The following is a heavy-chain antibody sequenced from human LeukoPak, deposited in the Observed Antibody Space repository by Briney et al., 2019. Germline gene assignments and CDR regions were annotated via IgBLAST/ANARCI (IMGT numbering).Heavy chain of an antibody. CDR3: ASYRKDRTIVVTGSNTRYYFDY. Sequence: SETLSLTCTVSGGSISSSSYYWGWIRQPPGKGLEWIGNVYYSGSTTYYNPSLKSRVSISMDTSKNQFSLKLSSVTAADTAVYYCASYRKDRTIVVTGSNTRYYFDYWGQGTLVTVPS. D-gene: IGHD6-19*01. J-gene: IGHJ4*02. CDR1: GGSISSSSYY. CDR2: VYYSGSTT. V-gene: IGHV4-39*01.